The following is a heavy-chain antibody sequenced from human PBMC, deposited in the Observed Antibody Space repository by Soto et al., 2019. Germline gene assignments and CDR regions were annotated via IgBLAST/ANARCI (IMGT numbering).Heavy chain of an antibody. CDR2: INPKSGDT. V-gene: IGHV1-2*04. CDR3: ARAPPVYTSGWFWWFDP. J-gene: IGHJ5*02. Sequence: ASVKVSCKASGYTFTDYYIRWVRQAPGQGLEWMGWINPKSGDTTYAQKFQAWVTMTRDTSINTAYLGLGSLGPDDTAMFYCARAPPVYTSGWFWWFDPWGQGSLVTVSS. CDR1: GYTFTDYY. D-gene: IGHD6-19*01.